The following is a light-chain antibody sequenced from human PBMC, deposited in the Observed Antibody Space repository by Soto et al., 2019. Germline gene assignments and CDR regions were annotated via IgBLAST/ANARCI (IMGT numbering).Light chain of an antibody. CDR2: DAS. CDR1: QSIGSW. V-gene: IGKV1-5*01. J-gene: IGKJ5*01. Sequence: DFQMTQSPSTLSASVGDKVTMTCRAIQSIGSWLAWYQQKPGKAPKVLIYDASSLESGVPSRFSGSGSGTEFTLTISSLQPDDFATYYCQKYNSYFGQGTRLEIK. CDR3: QKYNSY.